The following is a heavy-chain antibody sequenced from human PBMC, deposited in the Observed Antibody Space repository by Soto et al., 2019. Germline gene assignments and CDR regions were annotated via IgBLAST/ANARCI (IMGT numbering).Heavy chain of an antibody. Sequence: QVQLQESGPGLVRPSGTLSLTCEASGGPVSSSNWCSWVRQPPRKRLEWVGDIHHRGTVNYYLSLKSRVTITVDESKNQFSLKLNSVTAADTAVDYCAIVGFLYFDWGDNWGHGTLVTVS. J-gene: IGHJ4*01. CDR3: AIVGFLYFDWGDN. D-gene: IGHD3-9*01. V-gene: IGHV4-4*02. CDR2: IHHRGTV. CDR1: GGPVSSSNW.